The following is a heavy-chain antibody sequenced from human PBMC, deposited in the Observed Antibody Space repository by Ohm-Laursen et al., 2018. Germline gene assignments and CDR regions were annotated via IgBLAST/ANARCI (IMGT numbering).Heavy chain of an antibody. CDR3: AKRIGGYGTFDY. J-gene: IGHJ4*02. Sequence: SQTLSLTCIVSGGSISSYYWTWIRQPPGQGLEWIGNIYYTGSSNYNPSLKSRVTMSVDTSKSQISLNLSSVTAADTAVYYCAKRIGGYGTFDYWGQGTLVTVSS. CDR1: GGSISSYY. V-gene: IGHV4-59*01. CDR2: IYYTGSS. D-gene: IGHD1-26*01.